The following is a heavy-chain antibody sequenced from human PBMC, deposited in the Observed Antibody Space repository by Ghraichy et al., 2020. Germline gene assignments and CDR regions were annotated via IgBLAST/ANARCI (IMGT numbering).Heavy chain of an antibody. CDR2: LYTSGST. Sequence: SCTVSGGSINNHFWTWIRQPPGKGLEWIAFLYTSGSTYYNSSLTSRVTISIDTSKNQISLNMMSVTAADTAVYYCSGGVYGIRGFSADYWVQGTLVTVSS. V-gene: IGHV4-4*08. J-gene: IGHJ4*02. D-gene: IGHD2-8*01. CDR1: GGSINNHF. CDR3: SGGVYGIRGFSADY.